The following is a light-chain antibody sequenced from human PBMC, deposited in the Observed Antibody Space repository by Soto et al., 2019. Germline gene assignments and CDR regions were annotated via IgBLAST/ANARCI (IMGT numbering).Light chain of an antibody. CDR2: KIS. J-gene: IGKJ5*01. Sequence: DIVMTQTPLSSPVTLGQPASISCRSSQSLVPNDGNTYLSWLQQRPGQPPRLLIYKISDRLSAVPDRISGSGAGTDFTLKISRVEAEDVGVYYCMQATQFPITFGQGTRLELK. V-gene: IGKV2-24*01. CDR1: QSLVPNDGNTY. CDR3: MQATQFPIT.